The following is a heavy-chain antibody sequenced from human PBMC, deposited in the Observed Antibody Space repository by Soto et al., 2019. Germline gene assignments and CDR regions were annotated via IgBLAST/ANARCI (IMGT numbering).Heavy chain of an antibody. J-gene: IGHJ6*02. CDR3: AKDAQHTPYSSSWYSWNDVIYYYYYGMDV. D-gene: IGHD6-13*01. Sequence: RRLSCAASGFTFSSYGMHWVRQAPGKGLEWVAVISYDGSNKYYADSVKGRFTISRDNSKNTLYLQMNSLRAEDTAVYYCAKDAQHTPYSSSWYSWNDVIYYYYYGMDVWGQGTTVTVSS. V-gene: IGHV3-30*18. CDR2: ISYDGSNK. CDR1: GFTFSSYG.